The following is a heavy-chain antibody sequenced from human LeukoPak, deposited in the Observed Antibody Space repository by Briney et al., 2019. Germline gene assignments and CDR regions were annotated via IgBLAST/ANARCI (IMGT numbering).Heavy chain of an antibody. CDR3: AKGSSYSSGNNWFDP. D-gene: IGHD3-22*01. Sequence: GGSLRLSCAASGFTFSSYSMNWVRQAPGKGLERISDISGSGVDTYYADSVKGRFTISRDNSLNTLYLQMNSLRAEDTAVYYCAKGSSYSSGNNWFDPWGQGTLVTVSS. CDR1: GFTFSSYS. J-gene: IGHJ5*02. CDR2: ISGSGVDT. V-gene: IGHV3-23*01.